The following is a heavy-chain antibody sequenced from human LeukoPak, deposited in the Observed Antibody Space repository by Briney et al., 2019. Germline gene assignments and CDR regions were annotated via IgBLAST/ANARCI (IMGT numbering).Heavy chain of an antibody. V-gene: IGHV3-48*01. D-gene: IGHD2-15*01. CDR2: IGTTSGAI. J-gene: IGHJ4*02. Sequence: GGSLRLSCAASGFTFNAFGMNWVRQAPGKGLEWASYIGTTSGAIYYADSVKGRFTISRDSAKNSLYLQVNSLRAEDTALYYCAKKGTAATPDYWGQGTLVTVSS. CDR1: GFTFNAFG. CDR3: AKKGTAATPDY.